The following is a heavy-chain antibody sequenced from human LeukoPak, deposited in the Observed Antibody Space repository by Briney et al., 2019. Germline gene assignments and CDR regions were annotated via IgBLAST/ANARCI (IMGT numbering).Heavy chain of an antibody. J-gene: IGHJ4*02. Sequence: GGSLRLSCAVSGFAFSRFWMSWVRQAPGKGLEWVANINEDGSEKYYVDSVKGRFTISRDNAKNSLYLQMNSLRVEDTAVYFCAKGGHLDYWGQGTLVTVSS. V-gene: IGHV3-7*01. CDR3: AKGGHLDY. CDR2: INEDGSEK. CDR1: GFAFSRFW.